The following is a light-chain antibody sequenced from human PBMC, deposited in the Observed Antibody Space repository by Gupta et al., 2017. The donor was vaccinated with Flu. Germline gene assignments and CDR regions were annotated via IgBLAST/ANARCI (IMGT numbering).Light chain of an antibody. V-gene: IGLV3-21*02. CDR1: SIASES. Sequence: SYVLTQPPSVSVAPGQTASITCGGHSIASESVHWYQQKPGLAPVMVVDDDSDRPSGIPERISGSKSGHTATLTISRVEEGDEADYYCQVWESSSDQRVFGGGTKLTVL. CDR3: QVWESSSDQRV. J-gene: IGLJ3*02. CDR2: DDS.